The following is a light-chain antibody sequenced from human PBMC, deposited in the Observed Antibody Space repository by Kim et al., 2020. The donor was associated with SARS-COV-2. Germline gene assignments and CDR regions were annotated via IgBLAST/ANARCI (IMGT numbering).Light chain of an antibody. Sequence: LSLSPGEIATRSCRATQSVSTYLAWYQQRAGQAPRLLIYDAGHRATGIPARFSGSGSGTDFTLTISRLEPEDFAIYYCHQRSNWPTFGQGTRVEIK. CDR2: DAG. CDR3: HQRSNWPT. J-gene: IGKJ1*01. V-gene: IGKV3-11*01. CDR1: QSVSTY.